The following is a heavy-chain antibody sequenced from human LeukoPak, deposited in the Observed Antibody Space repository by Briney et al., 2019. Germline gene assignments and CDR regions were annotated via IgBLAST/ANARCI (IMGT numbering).Heavy chain of an antibody. D-gene: IGHD3-3*01. J-gene: IGHJ6*02. CDR1: GGSISSYY. CDR3: ARTYYDFWSGYQSYGMDV. CDR2: IYYSGST. Sequence: SETLSLTCTVSGGSISSYYWSLIRQPPGKGLEWIGYIYYSGSTNYNPSLKSRVTISVDTSKNQFSLKLSSVTAADTAVYYCARTYYDFWSGYQSYGMDVWGQGTTVTVSS. V-gene: IGHV4-59*01.